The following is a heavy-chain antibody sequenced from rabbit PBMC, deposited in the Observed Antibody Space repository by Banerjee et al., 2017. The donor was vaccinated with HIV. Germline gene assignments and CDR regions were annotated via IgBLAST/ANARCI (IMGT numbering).Heavy chain of an antibody. CDR2: IDAGSSGST. D-gene: IGHD7-1*01. V-gene: IGHV1S45*01. CDR1: GFSFSDGYD. J-gene: IGHJ4*01. Sequence: QEQLKESGGGLVKPGASLTLTCKASGFSFSDGYDMCWVRPAPGKGLELIACIDAGSSGSTVYASWAKGRFTISKTSSTTVTLQMTSLTAADTATYFCARGRNAGYGIDAYVLNLWGPGTLVTVS. CDR3: ARGRNAGYGIDAYVLNL.